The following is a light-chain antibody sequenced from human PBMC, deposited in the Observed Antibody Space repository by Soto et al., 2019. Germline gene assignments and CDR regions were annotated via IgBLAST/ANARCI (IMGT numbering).Light chain of an antibody. Sequence: QSALTQPPSASGSPGQSVTISCTGTSGDVGAYNYVSWYQQHPGKAPKLMIYEVTKRPSGVPDRFSGSKSGATASLTVSGLQAEDEAYYYCSSYAGSKTFIFGGGTKVTVL. CDR3: SSYAGSKTFI. V-gene: IGLV2-8*01. CDR1: SGDVGAYNY. J-gene: IGLJ2*01. CDR2: EVT.